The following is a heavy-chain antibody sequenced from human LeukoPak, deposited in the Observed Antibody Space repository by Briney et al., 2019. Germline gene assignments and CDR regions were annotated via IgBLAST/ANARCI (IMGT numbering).Heavy chain of an antibody. J-gene: IGHJ4*02. CDR3: ASLRSDIVVVPAASFN. CDR2: INHSGST. D-gene: IGHD2-2*01. Sequence: SETLSLTCAVYGGSFSGYYWSWIRQPPGKGLEWIGEINHSGSTNYNPSLKSRVTISVDTSKNQFSLKLSSVTAADTAVYYCASLRSDIVVVPAASFNWGQGTLVTVFS. V-gene: IGHV4-34*01. CDR1: GGSFSGYY.